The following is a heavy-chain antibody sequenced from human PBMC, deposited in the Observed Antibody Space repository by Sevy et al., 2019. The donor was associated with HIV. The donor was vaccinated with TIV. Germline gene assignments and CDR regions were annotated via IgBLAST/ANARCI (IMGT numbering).Heavy chain of an antibody. CDR1: GGSISSSSYY. V-gene: IGHV4-39*01. D-gene: IGHD6-19*01. Sequence: SETLSLTCTVSGGSISSSSYYWGWIRQPPGKGLEWIGSIYYSASTYYNPSLKSRVTISVDTSKNQFSLKLSSVTAADTAVYYCARHSGIAVAGTPGDDAFDIWGQGTMVTVSS. CDR2: IYYSAST. J-gene: IGHJ3*02. CDR3: ARHSGIAVAGTPGDDAFDI.